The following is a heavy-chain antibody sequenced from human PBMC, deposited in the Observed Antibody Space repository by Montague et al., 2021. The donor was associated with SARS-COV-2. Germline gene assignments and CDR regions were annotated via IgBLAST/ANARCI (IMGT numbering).Heavy chain of an antibody. J-gene: IGHJ3*02. CDR1: GGSIGSGGYY. CDR2: IYYSGST. D-gene: IGHD2-8*01. V-gene: IGHV4-31*03. CDR3: ARAKGFLVLMVYVMGAFDI. Sequence: TLSLTCTVSGGSIGSGGYYWGWIRQHPGKGLEWIGYIYYSGSTYYNPSLKSRVTLSVDTSKNQFSLKPSSVTAADTAVYYCARAKGFLVLMVYVMGAFDIWGQGTMVTVSS.